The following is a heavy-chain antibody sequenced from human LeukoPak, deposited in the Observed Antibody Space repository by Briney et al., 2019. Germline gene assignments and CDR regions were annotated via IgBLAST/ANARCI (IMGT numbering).Heavy chain of an antibody. J-gene: IGHJ6*02. CDR1: GGSTSSSGYF. CDR3: ARRGTYSPAGLDV. V-gene: IGHV4-39*02. D-gene: IGHD1-26*01. CDR2: ASYGGTT. Sequence: SETLSLTCTVSGGSTSSSGYFCDWIRQPPGQGLEWIGSASYGGTTYFNPPLKSRITISVDTSKTHFSLNLYSVTAADTAVYYCARRGTYSPAGLDVWGQGTTVTVSS.